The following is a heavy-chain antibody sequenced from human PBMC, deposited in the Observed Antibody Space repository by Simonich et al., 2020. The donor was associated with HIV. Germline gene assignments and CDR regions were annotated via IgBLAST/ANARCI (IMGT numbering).Heavy chain of an antibody. CDR1: GYSISSGYS. D-gene: IGHD5-18*01. CDR3: AREGADTTMVN. J-gene: IGHJ4*02. CDR2: TSHSGST. V-gene: IGHV4-38-2*02. Sequence: QVQLQESGPGLVKPSETLSLTCAVSGYSISSGYSWGCIRQPPGKGLEWIGSTSHSGSTYYNPSLKIRVTISVDTSKNQFSLRLRSVTAADTAVYYCAREGADTTMVNWGQGTLVTVSS.